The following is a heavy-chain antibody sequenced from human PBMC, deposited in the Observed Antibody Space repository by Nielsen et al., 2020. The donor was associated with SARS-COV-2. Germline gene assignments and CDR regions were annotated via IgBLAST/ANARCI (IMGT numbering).Heavy chain of an antibody. CDR3: ARDSSSWLNGMDV. D-gene: IGHD6-13*01. CDR2: ISWNSGSI. Sequence: SLKISCAASGFTFDDYAMHWVRQAPGKGLEWVSGISWNSGSIGYADSVKGRFTISRDNSKNTLYLQMNSLRAEDTAVYYCARDSSSWLNGMDVWGQGTTVTVSS. V-gene: IGHV3-9*01. J-gene: IGHJ6*02. CDR1: GFTFDDYA.